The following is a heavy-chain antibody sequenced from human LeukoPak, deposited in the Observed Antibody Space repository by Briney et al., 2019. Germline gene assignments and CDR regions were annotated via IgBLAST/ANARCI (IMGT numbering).Heavy chain of an antibody. D-gene: IGHD4-11*01. CDR1: GGSISSGGYY. CDR3: VIDSAQSNAFDI. V-gene: IGHV4-31*03. Sequence: SETLSLTCTVSGGSISSGGYYWSWIRQHPGKGLEWIGYIYYSGSTYYNPSLKSRVTISVDTSKNQFSLKLSSVPAADTAVYYCVIDSAQSNAFDIWGQGTMVTVSS. J-gene: IGHJ3*02. CDR2: IYYSGST.